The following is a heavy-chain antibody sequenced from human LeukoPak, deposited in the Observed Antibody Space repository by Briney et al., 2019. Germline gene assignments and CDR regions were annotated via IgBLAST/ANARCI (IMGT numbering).Heavy chain of an antibody. CDR1: EYTFTTYS. CDR2: IHLSSGSV. J-gene: IGHJ6*02. Sequence: GASVKVSCKASEYTFTTYSMHWVRQAPGQGLEWMAIIHLSSGSVDYTQKFQGRVTVTRDTSTSTVYMEVNSLRSEDTAVYYCVRHNHMDVWGQGTMVIVSS. V-gene: IGHV1-46*01. CDR3: VRHNHMDV.